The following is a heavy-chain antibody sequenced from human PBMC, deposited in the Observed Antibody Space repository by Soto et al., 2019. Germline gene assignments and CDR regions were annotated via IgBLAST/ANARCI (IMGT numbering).Heavy chain of an antibody. V-gene: IGHV3-23*01. Sequence: SLRLSCTAAGFTFSNVAMNWVRQAPGKGLEWVSAISNSFSDGNTHYADSVKGRFTISRDNDKNTVFLEIDSLRAEDTAVYYCAKVFSPEGGNYFDHWGPGPLVTVSS. CDR2: ISNSFSDGNT. CDR3: AKVFSPEGGNYFDH. J-gene: IGHJ4*02. CDR1: GFTFSNVA.